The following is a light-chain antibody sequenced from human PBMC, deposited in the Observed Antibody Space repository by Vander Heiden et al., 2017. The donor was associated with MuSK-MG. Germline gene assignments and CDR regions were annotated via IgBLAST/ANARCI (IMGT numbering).Light chain of an antibody. CDR3: QQHSNWPPIT. V-gene: IGKV3-11*01. Sequence: EIVLTQSPATLSLSPGESATCSCRASQSVSNYLAWYQQKPGQAPRLLIYDASNRATGIPARFSGSGYGKDFTITISSREPEDFAVYYCQQHSNWPPITFGGGTKVEIK. J-gene: IGKJ4*01. CDR2: DAS. CDR1: QSVSNY.